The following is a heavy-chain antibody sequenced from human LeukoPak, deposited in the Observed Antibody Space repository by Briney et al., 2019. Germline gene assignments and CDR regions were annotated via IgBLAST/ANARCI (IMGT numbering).Heavy chain of an antibody. D-gene: IGHD5-24*01. CDR2: INPSGGST. CDR3: ARIRRDGYNYSGYFDY. Sequence: GAPVKVSCKASGYTFTSYYMHWVRQAPGQGLEWMGIINPSGGSTSYAQKFQGRVTMTRDTSTSTVYMELSSLRSEDTAVYYCARIRRDGYNYSGYFDYWGQGTLVTVSS. CDR1: GYTFTSYY. V-gene: IGHV1-46*01. J-gene: IGHJ4*02.